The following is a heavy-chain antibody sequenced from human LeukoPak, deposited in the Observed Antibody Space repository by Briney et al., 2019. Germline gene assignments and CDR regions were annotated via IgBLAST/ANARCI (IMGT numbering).Heavy chain of an antibody. CDR2: ISGSATFI. V-gene: IGHV3-21*01. Sequence: GGSLRLSCAASGFIFSSYTMNWVCQAPGKGLEWVSSISGSATFIDYADPVKGRFTISRDNTKNSLYLQMNSLRAEDTAVYYCARNNAEWDYWGQGTLVTVSS. D-gene: IGHD1-14*01. CDR3: ARNNAEWDY. J-gene: IGHJ4*02. CDR1: GFIFSSYT.